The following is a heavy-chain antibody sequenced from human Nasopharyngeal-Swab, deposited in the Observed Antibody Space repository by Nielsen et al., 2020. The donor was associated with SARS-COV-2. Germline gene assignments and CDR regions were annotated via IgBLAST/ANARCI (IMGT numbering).Heavy chain of an antibody. V-gene: IGHV4-34*01. CDR1: GGSFSSYY. J-gene: IGHJ6*03. D-gene: IGHD2-2*01. CDR2: INPSGST. CDR3: ARGLSGIVPAPILGLGPYYSYYYMDV. Sequence: SETLSLTCVVYGGSFSSYYWGWIRQPPGKGLEWIAEINPSGSTRYNPSLRSRVTISVDTSKNQFSLRLTSVTAADTAVYYCARGLSGIVPAPILGLGPYYSYYYMDVWGKGTTVTVSS.